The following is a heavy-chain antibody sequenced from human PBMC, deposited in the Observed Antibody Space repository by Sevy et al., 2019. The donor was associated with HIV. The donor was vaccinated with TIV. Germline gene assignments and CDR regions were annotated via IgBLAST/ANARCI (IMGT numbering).Heavy chain of an antibody. D-gene: IGHD3-22*01. CDR3: ARDQYYDSSGSPYFDY. Sequence: GGSLRLSCAASGFTFSSYAMDWVRQAPGRGLEWVAVISYDGSNKYYADSVKGRFTISRDNSKNTLYLQMNSLRAEDTAVYYCARDQYYDSSGSPYFDYWGQRTLVTVSS. J-gene: IGHJ4*02. CDR1: GFTFSSYA. V-gene: IGHV3-30-3*01. CDR2: ISYDGSNK.